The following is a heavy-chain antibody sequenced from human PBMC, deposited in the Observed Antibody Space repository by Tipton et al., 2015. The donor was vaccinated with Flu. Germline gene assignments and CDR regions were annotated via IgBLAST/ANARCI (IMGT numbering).Heavy chain of an antibody. V-gene: IGHV4-39*07. Sequence: TLSLTCSVSGDSLSNNMYYWAWIRQLPGKGLEWVGSIYYIGSDYYNPSLRSRASMSVDRSKNQFSLQLKSVTAADTAVYFCARDRALGNVFLPGNGFDIWGLGSMVTVSS. D-gene: IGHD1-26*01. CDR1: GDSLSNNMYY. CDR2: IYYIGSD. J-gene: IGHJ3*02. CDR3: ARDRALGNVFLPGNGFDI.